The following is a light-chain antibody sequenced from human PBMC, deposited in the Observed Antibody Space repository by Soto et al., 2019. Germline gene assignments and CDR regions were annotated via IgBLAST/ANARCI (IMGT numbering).Light chain of an antibody. Sequence: EFRLTQSPSTLSLSPGERATLSCRASQSIRTSLAWYQQKPGQAPRLVIFDASNRANGVPARFGGSGSGTDFTLTISRLEPEDFAVFYCQQYGNSPITFGQGTRLEI. CDR2: DAS. J-gene: IGKJ5*01. CDR3: QQYGNSPIT. V-gene: IGKV3-11*01. CDR1: QSIRTS.